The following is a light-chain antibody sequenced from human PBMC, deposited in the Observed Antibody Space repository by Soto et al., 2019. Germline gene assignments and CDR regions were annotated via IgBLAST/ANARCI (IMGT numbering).Light chain of an antibody. CDR3: AAWDDSLNGYV. CDR2: NNN. CDR1: SSNIGTNA. Sequence: SVLTQPPSASGIPGQRVTISCSGGSSNIGTNAVNWYQQLPGTAPKLLIYNNNQRPSGVPDRFSGSKSGTSASLAISGLQSEDEADYYCAAWDDSLNGYVFGTGTKVTV. J-gene: IGLJ1*01. V-gene: IGLV1-44*01.